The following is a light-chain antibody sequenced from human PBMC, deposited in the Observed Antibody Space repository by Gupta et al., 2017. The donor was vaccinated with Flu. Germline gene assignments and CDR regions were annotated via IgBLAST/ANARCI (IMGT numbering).Light chain of an antibody. CDR3: QQAGSSNA. CDR2: AAS. J-gene: IGKJ2*01. Sequence: EIVLTQSPGTLSSSPGERPTPSSSVSQSVSSSYLAWYQQKPGQAPRLLIKAASSRATGIPDRFSGSGAGTDFTLTSSGLEPEDCAVYYMQQAGSSNAFGQGTKLEIK. V-gene: IGKV3-20*01. CDR1: QSVSSSY.